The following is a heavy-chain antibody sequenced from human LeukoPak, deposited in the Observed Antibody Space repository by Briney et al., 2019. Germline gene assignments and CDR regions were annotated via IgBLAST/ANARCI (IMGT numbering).Heavy chain of an antibody. Sequence: ASVKVSCKASGYTFTGYYMHWVRQAPGQGLEWMGWINPNSGGTNYAQKFQGRVTMTRDTSISTAYMEPSRLRSDDTAVYYCASERRDGYNWYYYYYYMDVWGKGTTVTVSS. J-gene: IGHJ6*03. D-gene: IGHD5-24*01. CDR3: ASERRDGYNWYYYYYYMDV. CDR2: INPNSGGT. CDR1: GYTFTGYY. V-gene: IGHV1-2*02.